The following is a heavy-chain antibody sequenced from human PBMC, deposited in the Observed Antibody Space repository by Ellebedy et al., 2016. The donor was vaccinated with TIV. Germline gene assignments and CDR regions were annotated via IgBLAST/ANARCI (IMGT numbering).Heavy chain of an antibody. CDR1: GGSIGSSSYY. J-gene: IGHJ4*02. D-gene: IGHD6-19*01. CDR2: IYYSGST. V-gene: IGHV4-39*07. CDR3: AWGYSSGWYGDY. Sequence: SETLSLTXTVSGGSIGSSSYYWGWIRQPPGKGLEWIGSIYYSGSTYYNPSLKSRVTISVDTSKNQFSLKLSSVTAADTAVYYCAWGYSSGWYGDYWGQGTLVTVSS.